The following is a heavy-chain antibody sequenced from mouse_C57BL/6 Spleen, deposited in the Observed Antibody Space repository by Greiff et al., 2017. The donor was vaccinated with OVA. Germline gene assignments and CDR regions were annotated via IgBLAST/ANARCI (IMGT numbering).Heavy chain of an antibody. CDR1: GFTFSDYG. CDR2: ISSGSSTI. Sequence: EVQLVESGGGLVKPGGSLKLSCAASGFTFSDYGMHWVRQAPEKGLEWVAYISSGSSTIYYADTVKGRFTISRDNAKNTLFLQMTSLRSEDTAMYYCARQGGSSPAWFAYWGQGTLVTVSA. CDR3: ARQGGSSPAWFAY. J-gene: IGHJ3*01. D-gene: IGHD1-1*01. V-gene: IGHV5-17*01.